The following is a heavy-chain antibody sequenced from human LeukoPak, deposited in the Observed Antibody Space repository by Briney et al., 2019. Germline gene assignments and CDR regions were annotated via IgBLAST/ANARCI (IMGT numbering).Heavy chain of an antibody. CDR1: GYTFIAYF. CDR2: INPNSGAT. CDR3: ARAYYYDSSAYRFDD. V-gene: IGHV1-2*06. Sequence: ASVTVSCTASGYTFIAYFMHWVRQAPGQGLEWMGRINPNSGATNSAQKFQGRVTLTRDTSITTAYMELSGLQSDDTAVYYCARAYYYDSSAYRFDDWGQGTLVTVSS. J-gene: IGHJ4*02. D-gene: IGHD3-22*01.